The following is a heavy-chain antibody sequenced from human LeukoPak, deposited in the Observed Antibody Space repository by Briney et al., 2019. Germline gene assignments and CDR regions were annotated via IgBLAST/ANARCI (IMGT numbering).Heavy chain of an antibody. CDR3: ASVASSGYYYEIDY. CDR2: IYYGGST. D-gene: IGHD3-22*01. CDR1: GGSISSSTYY. J-gene: IGHJ4*02. V-gene: IGHV4-39*01. Sequence: SETLSLTCTVSGGSISSSTYYRGWIRQPPGKGLEWIGSIYYGGSTYYNPSPKSRVTISVDTSKNQFSLRLSSVTAADTAVYYCASVASSGYYYEIDYWGQGTLVTVSS.